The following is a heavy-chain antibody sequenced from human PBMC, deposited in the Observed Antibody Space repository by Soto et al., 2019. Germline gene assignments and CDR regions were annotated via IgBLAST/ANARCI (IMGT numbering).Heavy chain of an antibody. J-gene: IGHJ6*02. CDR1: GFTISSYA. CDR3: HATAQRDGYNRGYYYYYGMDV. D-gene: IGHD2-21*01. V-gene: IGHV3-23*01. Sequence: PGGSLILSCAASGFTISSYAMSWVRQAPGKGLEWVSAISGSGGSTYYADSVKGRFTISRDNSKNTLYLQMSSLRAEDTAVYYCHATAQRDGYNRGYYYYYGMDVWGQGTTVTVSS. CDR2: ISGSGGST.